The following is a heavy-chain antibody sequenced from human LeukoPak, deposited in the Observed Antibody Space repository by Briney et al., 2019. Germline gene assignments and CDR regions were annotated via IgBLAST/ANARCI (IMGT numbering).Heavy chain of an antibody. V-gene: IGHV3-30*02. J-gene: IGHJ4*02. CDR3: ARGALSTRSGYSGYEPSDY. CDR2: IRYDGSNK. D-gene: IGHD5-12*01. CDR1: GFTFSSYG. Sequence: GGSLRLSCAASGFTFSSYGMHWVRQAPGKGLEWVAFIRYDGSNKYYADSVKGRFTISRDNSKNTLYLQMNSLRAEDTAVYYCARGALSTRSGYSGYEPSDYWGQGTLVTVSS.